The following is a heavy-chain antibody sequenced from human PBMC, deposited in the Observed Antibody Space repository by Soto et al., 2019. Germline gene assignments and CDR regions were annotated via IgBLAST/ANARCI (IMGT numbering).Heavy chain of an antibody. CDR3: ARRGPGTYFDY. CDR2: VSGSGGST. Sequence: PGGSLRLSCAASGFTFSSYAMRWVRQAPGKGLEWVSAVSGSGGSTYYADSVRGRLTISRDNSKNTLYLQMNSLRAEDTAVYYCARRGPGTYFDYWGQGTLVTVSS. CDR1: GFTFSSYA. V-gene: IGHV3-23*01. J-gene: IGHJ4*02. D-gene: IGHD6-13*01.